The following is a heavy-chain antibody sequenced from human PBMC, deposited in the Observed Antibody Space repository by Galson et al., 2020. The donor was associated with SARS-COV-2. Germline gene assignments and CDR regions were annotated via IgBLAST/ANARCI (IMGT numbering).Heavy chain of an antibody. V-gene: IGHV3-30*18. D-gene: IGHD3-9*01. Sequence: TGGSLRLSCAASGFTFSSYGMHWVRQAPGKGLEWVAVISYDGSNKYYADSVKGRFTISRDNSKNTLYLQMNSLRAEDTAVYYCAKDEGGYFDWVLSYGMDVWGQGTTVTVSS. CDR2: ISYDGSNK. CDR3: AKDEGGYFDWVLSYGMDV. J-gene: IGHJ6*02. CDR1: GFTFSSYG.